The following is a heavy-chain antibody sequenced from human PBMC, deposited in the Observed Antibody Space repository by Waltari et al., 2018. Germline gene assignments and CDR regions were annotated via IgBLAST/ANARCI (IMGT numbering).Heavy chain of an antibody. CDR3: ASSFGELSSGDY. D-gene: IGHD3-10*01. CDR2: IYYSGST. J-gene: IGHJ4*02. V-gene: IGHV4-59*01. CDR1: GGSISSYY. Sequence: QVQLQESGPGLVKPSETLSLTCTVSGGSISSYYWSWIRQPPGKGLEWIGYIYYSGSTNYNPSLKSRVTISVDTSKNQFSLKLSSVTAADTAVYYSASSFGELSSGDYWGQGTLVTVSS.